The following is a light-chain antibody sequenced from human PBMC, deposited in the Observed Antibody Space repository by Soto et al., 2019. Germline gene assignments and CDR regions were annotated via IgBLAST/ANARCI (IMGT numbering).Light chain of an antibody. CDR1: RSITGTY. V-gene: IGKV3-20*01. CDR3: QQYGSSPPIT. CDR2: GAS. J-gene: IGKJ3*01. Sequence: ENVLTQSPGTLSLSPGERATLSCRASRSITGTYLAWYQQKPGQAPRLLIHGASSRATGITDRFSGSGSGTEFTLTISRLEPEDFAVYYCQQYGSSPPITFGPGTKVEIK.